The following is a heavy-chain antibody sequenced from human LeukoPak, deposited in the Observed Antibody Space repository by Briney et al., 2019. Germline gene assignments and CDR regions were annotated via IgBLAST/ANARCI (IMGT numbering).Heavy chain of an antibody. Sequence: PSETLSLTCTVSGYSISSGYYWGWIRQPPGKGLEWIGSIYHSGSTYYNPSPKSRVTISVDTSKNQFSLKLSSVTAADTAVYYCAMGMSYYYYMDVWGKGTTVTVSS. CDR2: IYHSGST. D-gene: IGHD7-27*01. J-gene: IGHJ6*03. CDR1: GYSISSGYY. V-gene: IGHV4-38-2*02. CDR3: AMGMSYYYYMDV.